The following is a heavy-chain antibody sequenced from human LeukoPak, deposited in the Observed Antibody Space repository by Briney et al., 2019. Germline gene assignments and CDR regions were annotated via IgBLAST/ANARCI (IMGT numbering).Heavy chain of an antibody. CDR1: GGSISSYY. CDR3: ARGQTYYYDSSGYIGDDAFDI. D-gene: IGHD3-22*01. CDR2: IYTSGST. V-gene: IGHV4-4*07. Sequence: SETLSLTCTVSGGSISSYYWTWIRQPAGKGLEWIGRIYTSGSTNYNPSLKSRVTMSVDTSKNQFSLKLSSVTAADTAVYYCARGQTYYYDSSGYIGDDAFDIWGQGTMVTVSS. J-gene: IGHJ3*02.